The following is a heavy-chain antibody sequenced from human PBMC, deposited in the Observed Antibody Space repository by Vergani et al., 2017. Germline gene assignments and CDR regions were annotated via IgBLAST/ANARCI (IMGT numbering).Heavy chain of an antibody. CDR3: WSKAPRRWYEGSDAFDI. J-gene: IGHJ3*02. D-gene: IGHD6-13*01. V-gene: IGHV5-51*01. Sequence: EVQLVQSGAEVKKPGESLKISCKGSGYSFTSYWIGWVRQMPGKGLEWMGSIYPGDSDTRYSPSFQGQGNISADKSISTANLQGSSLKASDTAMYYCWSKAPRRWYEGSDAFDIWGQGTMVTVSS. CDR1: GYSFTSYW. CDR2: IYPGDSDT.